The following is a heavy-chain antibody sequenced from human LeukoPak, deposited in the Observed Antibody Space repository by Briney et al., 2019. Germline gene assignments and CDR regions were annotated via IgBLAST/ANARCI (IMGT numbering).Heavy chain of an antibody. CDR2: IYSGGST. CDR1: GFTVSSNY. J-gene: IGHJ4*02. Sequence: GGSLRLSCAASGFTVSSNYMSWVRQAPGRGLEWVSVIYSGGSTYYADSVKGRFTISRDNSKNTLYLQMNSLRAEDTAVYYCASGSYFPSLDYWGQGTLVTVSS. CDR3: ASGSYFPSLDY. D-gene: IGHD1-26*01. V-gene: IGHV3-53*01.